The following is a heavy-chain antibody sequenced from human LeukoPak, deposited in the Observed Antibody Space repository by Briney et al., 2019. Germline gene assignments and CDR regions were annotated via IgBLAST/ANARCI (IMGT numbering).Heavy chain of an antibody. CDR2: ISAYNGNT. D-gene: IGHD3-9*01. J-gene: IGHJ6*02. V-gene: IGHV1-18*01. CDR1: GYTFTSYG. CDR3: ARELVPAIDYYYYYGMDV. Sequence: GASVKVSCKASGYTFTSYGISWVRQAPGQGLEWMGWISAYNGNTNYAQKLQGRVTMTTDTSTSTAYMELRSLRSDDTAVYYCARELVPAIDYYYYYGMDVWGQGTTVTVSS.